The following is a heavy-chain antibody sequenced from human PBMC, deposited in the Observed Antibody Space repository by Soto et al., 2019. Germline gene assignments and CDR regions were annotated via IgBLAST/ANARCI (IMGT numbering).Heavy chain of an antibody. D-gene: IGHD1-7*01. CDR3: ARNYQRRALDY. V-gene: IGHV3-11*01. J-gene: IGHJ4*02. CDR2: LSSSGNTI. Sequence: GGSLRLSCAASGFTFSDYYMSWIRQAPGKGLEWVSYLSSSGNTIYYAGSVNGLFTISRDNVKDSLYLQMNSLRVEDAAVYYCARNYQRRALDYSGQGTLVTVSS. CDR1: GFTFSDYY.